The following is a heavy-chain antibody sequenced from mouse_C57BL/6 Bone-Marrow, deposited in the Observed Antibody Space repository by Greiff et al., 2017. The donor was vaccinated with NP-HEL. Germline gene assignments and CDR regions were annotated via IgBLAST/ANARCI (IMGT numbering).Heavy chain of an antibody. Sequence: QVQLQQSDAELVKPGASVKISCKVSGYTFTDHTIHWMKQRPEQGLEWIGYIYPRDGSTKYNEKFKGKATLTVDKPSSTAYMQLSSLTSEDSAVYYCARRGDDGTGMDYWGQGTSVTVSS. V-gene: IGHV1-78*01. J-gene: IGHJ4*01. CDR2: IYPRDGST. CDR1: GYTFTDHT. D-gene: IGHD2-3*01. CDR3: ARRGDDGTGMDY.